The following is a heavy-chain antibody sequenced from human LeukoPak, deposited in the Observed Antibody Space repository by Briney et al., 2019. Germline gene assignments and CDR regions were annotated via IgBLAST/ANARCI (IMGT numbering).Heavy chain of an antibody. CDR3: ARDSWLRGGFDY. CDR2: INHSGST. J-gene: IGHJ4*02. Sequence: PSETLSLTCAVYGGSFSGYYWSWIRQPPGKGLEWIGEINHSGSTNYNPSLKSRVTISVDTSKNQFSLKLSSVTAADTAVHYCARDSWLRGGFDYWGQGTLVTVSS. V-gene: IGHV4-34*01. D-gene: IGHD5-12*01. CDR1: GGSFSGYY.